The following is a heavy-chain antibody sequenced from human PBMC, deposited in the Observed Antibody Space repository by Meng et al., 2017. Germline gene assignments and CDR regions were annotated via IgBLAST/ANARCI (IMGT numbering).Heavy chain of an antibody. CDR1: GFTFGDYA. V-gene: IGHV3-49*03. J-gene: IGHJ4*02. CDR2: IRSQAYGGTT. Sequence: GESLKTPRTALGFTFGDYAMSWFRQAPGKGLEWVGFIRSQAYGGTTEYPASVKGRFTISRDDSKSIAYLKMNSLKTEDTAVYYCTPNYYYDRSGYYYYFDYWGQGTLVTVSS. D-gene: IGHD3-22*01. CDR3: TPNYYYDRSGYYYYFDY.